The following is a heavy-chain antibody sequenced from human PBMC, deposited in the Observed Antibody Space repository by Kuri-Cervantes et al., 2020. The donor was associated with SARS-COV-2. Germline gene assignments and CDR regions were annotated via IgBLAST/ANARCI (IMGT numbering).Heavy chain of an antibody. CDR3: ARGGWGYCSSTSCYSWFDP. V-gene: IGHV1-69*05. CDR2: IIPIFGTA. CDR1: GGTFSSYA. Sequence: SVKVSCKASGGTFSSYAISWVRQAPGQGLEWMGGIIPIFGTANYAQKFQGRVTITTDESTSTAYVELSSLRSEDTAVYYCARGGWGYCSSTSCYSWFDPWGQGTLVTVSS. D-gene: IGHD2-2*02. J-gene: IGHJ5*02.